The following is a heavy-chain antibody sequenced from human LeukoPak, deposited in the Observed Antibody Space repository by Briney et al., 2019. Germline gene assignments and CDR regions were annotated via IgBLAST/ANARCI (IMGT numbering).Heavy chain of an antibody. Sequence: GGSLRLSCAASGFTFSSYEMNWVRQAQGKGLEWVSYISSSGSTIYYADSVKGRFTISRDNAKNSLYLQMNSLRAEDTAVYYCAQQSTDAFDIWGQGTMVTVSS. CDR2: ISSSGSTI. CDR3: AQQSTDAFDI. D-gene: IGHD6-13*01. V-gene: IGHV3-48*03. J-gene: IGHJ3*02. CDR1: GFTFSSYE.